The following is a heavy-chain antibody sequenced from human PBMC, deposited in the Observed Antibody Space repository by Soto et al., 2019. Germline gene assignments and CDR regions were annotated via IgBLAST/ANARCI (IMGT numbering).Heavy chain of an antibody. J-gene: IGHJ3*02. D-gene: IGHD6-19*01. Sequence: SETLSLTCTVSGGSISSSSYYWGWIRQPPGKGLEWIGSIYYSGSTYYNPSLESRVTISVDTSKNQFSLKLSSVTAADTAVYHCARGEEAVAGDDAFDIWGQGTMVTVSS. CDR2: IYYSGST. V-gene: IGHV4-39*01. CDR3: ARGEEAVAGDDAFDI. CDR1: GGSISSSSYY.